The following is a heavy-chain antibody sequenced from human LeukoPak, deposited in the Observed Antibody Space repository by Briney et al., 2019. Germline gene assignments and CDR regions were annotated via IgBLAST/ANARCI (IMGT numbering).Heavy chain of an antibody. Sequence: PGGSLRLSCAASGFTFSSYAMSWVRQAPGKGLEWVSAISGSGGSTYYADSVKGRFTISRDNSKNTLYLQMNSLRAEDTAVYYCAKDHFREQLVRRLYFDYWGQGTLVTVSS. CDR3: AKDHFREQLVRRLYFDY. CDR1: GFTFSSYA. J-gene: IGHJ4*02. V-gene: IGHV3-23*01. CDR2: ISGSGGST. D-gene: IGHD6-13*01.